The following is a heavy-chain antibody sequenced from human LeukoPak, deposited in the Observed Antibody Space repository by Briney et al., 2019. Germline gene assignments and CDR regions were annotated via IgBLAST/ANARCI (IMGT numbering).Heavy chain of an antibody. CDR1: GFTFSSYS. Sequence: GGSLRLFCAASGFTFSSYSMNWVRQAPGKGLEWVSYISSSSSTIYYADSVKGRFTISRDNAKNSLYLQMNSLRAEDTAVYYCARRSPSGYEYLDYWGRGTLVTVSS. D-gene: IGHD5-12*01. J-gene: IGHJ4*02. CDR3: ARRSPSGYEYLDY. V-gene: IGHV3-48*01. CDR2: ISSSSSTI.